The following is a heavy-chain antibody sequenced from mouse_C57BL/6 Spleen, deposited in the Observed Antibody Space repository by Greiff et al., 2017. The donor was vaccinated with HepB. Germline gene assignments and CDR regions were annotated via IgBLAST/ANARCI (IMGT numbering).Heavy chain of an antibody. CDR2: ISDGGSYT. D-gene: IGHD2-5*01. Sequence: EVKLMESGGGLVKPGGSLKLSCAASGFTFSSYAMSWVRQTPEKRLEWVATISDGGSYTYYPDNVKGRFTISRDNAKNNLYLQMSHLKSEDTAMYYCASGSPYSNPHAMDYWGQGTSVTVSS. CDR1: GFTFSSYA. CDR3: ASGSPYSNPHAMDY. J-gene: IGHJ4*01. V-gene: IGHV5-4*03.